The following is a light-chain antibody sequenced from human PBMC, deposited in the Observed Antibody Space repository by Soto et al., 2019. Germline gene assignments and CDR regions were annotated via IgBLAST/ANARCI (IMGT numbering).Light chain of an antibody. CDR3: QQANTFPIT. Sequence: DIQMTQSPSSVSASVGDRVTISCRASQDIRGWLAWYQQRPGAAPSLLIYAASTLQSGVPSRFSGSGSGTDFTLTISSLQPEDSATYFCQQANTFPITFGQGTRLEIK. J-gene: IGKJ5*01. CDR2: AAS. V-gene: IGKV1-12*01. CDR1: QDIRGW.